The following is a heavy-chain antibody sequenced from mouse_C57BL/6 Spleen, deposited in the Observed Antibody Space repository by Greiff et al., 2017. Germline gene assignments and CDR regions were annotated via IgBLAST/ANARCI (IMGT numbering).Heavy chain of an antibody. D-gene: IGHD2-2*01. J-gene: IGHJ4*01. CDR2: IYPRSGNT. CDR1: GYTFTSYG. Sequence: QVQLQQSGAELARPGASVKLSCKASGYTFTSYGISWVKQRTGQGLEWIGEIYPRSGNTYYNEKFKGKATLTADKSSSTAYMELRSLTSEDSAVYFCARERGLPYYYAMDYWGQGTSVTVSS. CDR3: ARERGLPYYYAMDY. V-gene: IGHV1-81*01.